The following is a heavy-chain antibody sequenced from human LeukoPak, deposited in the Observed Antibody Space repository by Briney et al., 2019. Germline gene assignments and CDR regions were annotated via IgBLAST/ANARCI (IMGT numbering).Heavy chain of an antibody. V-gene: IGHV1-8*03. CDR1: GYTFTKYD. CDR2: LNVDSGNT. J-gene: IGHJ3*02. CDR3: ARNYLGLGI. D-gene: IGHD5-24*01. Sequence: ASVKVSCKASGYTFTKYDIYWVRQATGQGLEWMGWLNVDSGNTAYAQKFQGRVTITRDTSISTAYMEVSSLTSEDTAVYYCARNYLGLGIWGQGTMVTVSS.